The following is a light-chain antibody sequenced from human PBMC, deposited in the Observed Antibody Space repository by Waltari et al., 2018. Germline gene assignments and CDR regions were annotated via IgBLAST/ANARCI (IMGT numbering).Light chain of an antibody. J-gene: IGKJ4*01. CDR3: HQYTNFPLT. CDR1: QSISAW. V-gene: IGKV1-5*01. CDR2: DAS. Sequence: DIQMTQSPSTLSASVGDRVTITCRASQSISAWLAWYKLWPGKAPKLLISDASILERGVPSRFSGSGSGTEFTLTINSLQPDDFATYYCHQYTNFPLTFGGGTTVEIK.